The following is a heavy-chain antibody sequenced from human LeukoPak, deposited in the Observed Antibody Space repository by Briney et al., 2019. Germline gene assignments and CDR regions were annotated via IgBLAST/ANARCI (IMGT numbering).Heavy chain of an antibody. J-gene: IGHJ4*02. CDR3: AREDYYDSSGNPGIDY. D-gene: IGHD3-22*01. CDR1: GFTFSSYS. CDR2: ISSSSSYI. V-gene: IGHV3-21*01. Sequence: PGGSLRLSCAASGFTFSSYSMNWVRQAPGKGQEWVSSISSSSSYIYYADSVKGRFTISRDNAKNSLYLQMNSLRAEDTAVYYCAREDYYDSSGNPGIDYWGQGTLVTVSS.